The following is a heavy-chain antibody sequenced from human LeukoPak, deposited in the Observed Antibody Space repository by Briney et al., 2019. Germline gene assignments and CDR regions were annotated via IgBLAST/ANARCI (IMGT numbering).Heavy chain of an antibody. CDR3: ARDLDYYDSSGYLH. V-gene: IGHV3-21*01. CDR2: ISSSSSYI. D-gene: IGHD3-22*01. J-gene: IGHJ4*02. CDR1: GFTFSSYW. Sequence: GGSLRLSCAASGFTFSSYWMSWVRQAPGKGLEWVSSISSSSSYIYYADSVKGRFTISRDNAKNSLYLQMNSLRAEDTAVYYCARDLDYYDSSGYLHWGQGTLVTVSS.